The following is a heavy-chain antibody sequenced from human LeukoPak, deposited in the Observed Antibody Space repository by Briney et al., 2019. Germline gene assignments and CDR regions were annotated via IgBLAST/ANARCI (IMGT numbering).Heavy chain of an antibody. D-gene: IGHD6-13*01. CDR1: GFTFSSYS. V-gene: IGHV3-21*01. CDR3: ARDLGIAAAFTAFDI. CDR2: ISSSSSYI. Sequence: GSLRLSCAASGFTFSSYSMNWVRQAPGKGLEWVSSISSSSSYIYYADSVKGRFTISRDNAKNSLYLQMNSLRAEDTAVYYCARDLGIAAAFTAFDIWGQGTMVTVSS. J-gene: IGHJ3*02.